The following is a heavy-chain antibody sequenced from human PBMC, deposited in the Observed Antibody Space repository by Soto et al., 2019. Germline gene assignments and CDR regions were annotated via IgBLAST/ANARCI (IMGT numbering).Heavy chain of an antibody. D-gene: IGHD3-9*01. CDR1: GYTYPIYA. Sequence: ASVPVSCKASGYTYPIYAMHWVRQTTGQRLEWMGWINAGNGNTKYSQKFQGRVTITRDTSASTAYMELRSLRSDDTAVYYCARDRVRYPREGMDVWGQGTTVTVSS. CDR2: INAGNGNT. CDR3: ARDRVRYPREGMDV. V-gene: IGHV1-3*01. J-gene: IGHJ6*02.